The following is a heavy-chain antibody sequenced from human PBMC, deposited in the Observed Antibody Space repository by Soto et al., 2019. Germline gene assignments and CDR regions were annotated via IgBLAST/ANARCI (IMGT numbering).Heavy chain of an antibody. D-gene: IGHD4-17*01. CDR3: AKDPRYGDYTTYYYYMDV. J-gene: IGHJ6*03. CDR1: GFTFSSYA. V-gene: IGHV3-23*01. CDR2: ISGSGGST. Sequence: QSGGSLRLSCAASGFTFSSYAMSWVRQAPGKGLEWVSAISGSGGSTYYADSVKGRFTISRDNSKNTLYLQMNSLRAEDTAVYYCAKDPRYGDYTTYYYYMDVWGKGTTVTVSS.